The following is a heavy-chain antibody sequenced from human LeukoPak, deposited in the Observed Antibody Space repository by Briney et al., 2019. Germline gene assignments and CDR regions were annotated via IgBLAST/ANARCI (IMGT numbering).Heavy chain of an antibody. V-gene: IGHV1-69*13. D-gene: IGHD3-10*01. CDR1: GYTFTSYD. CDR2: IIPIFGTA. J-gene: IGHJ4*02. CDR3: ARCRWFGELDY. Sequence: SVKVSCKASGYTFTSYDINWVRQATGQGLEWMGGIIPIFGTANYAQKFQGRVTITADESTSTAYMELSSLRSEDTAVYYCARCRWFGELDYWGQGTLVTVSS.